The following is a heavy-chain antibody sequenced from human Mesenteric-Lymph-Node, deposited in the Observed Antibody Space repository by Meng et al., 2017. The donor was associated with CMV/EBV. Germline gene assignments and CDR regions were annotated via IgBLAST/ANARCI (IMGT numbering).Heavy chain of an antibody. D-gene: IGHD6-6*01. CDR1: GFIFSNAW. Sequence: SGFIFSNAWMSWVRQAPGKGLEWVGRIKSKTDGGTTDYPAPVKDRFTISRDDSKNTLYLQMNSLKTEDTAVYYCTTKGSSSSGPFFDYWGPGTLVTVSS. J-gene: IGHJ4*02. V-gene: IGHV3-15*01. CDR3: TTKGSSSSGPFFDY. CDR2: IKSKTDGGTT.